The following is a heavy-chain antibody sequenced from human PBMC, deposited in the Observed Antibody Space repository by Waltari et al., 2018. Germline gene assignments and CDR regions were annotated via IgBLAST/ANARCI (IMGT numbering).Heavy chain of an antibody. J-gene: IGHJ4*02. CDR1: GDSINNYY. CDR2: IAYNGRT. V-gene: IGHV4-59*01. D-gene: IGHD3-3*01. Sequence: QVQLQESGPGLVKPSETLSLTCAVSGDSINNYYWNWIRQPPGKELEWIGYIAYNGRTNSKPSLKSRVAISVDTSKTQFSLKLTSVTAADTAVYYCGRSYDYWSGYPLDHWGPGSLDTVSS. CDR3: GRSYDYWSGYPLDH.